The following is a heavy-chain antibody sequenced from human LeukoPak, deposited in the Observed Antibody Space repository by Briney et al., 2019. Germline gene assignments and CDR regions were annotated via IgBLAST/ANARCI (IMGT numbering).Heavy chain of an antibody. CDR2: INHSGST. V-gene: IGHV4-34*01. CDR3: ARAYRGYCTNGVCYGHSKIDY. J-gene: IGHJ4*02. D-gene: IGHD2-8*01. Sequence: SETLSLTCAVYGGSFSGYYWSWIRQPPGKGLEWIGEINHSGSTNYNPSLKSRVTISVDTSKNQFSLKLSSVTAADTAVYYCARAYRGYCTNGVCYGHSKIDYWGQGTLVTVSS. CDR1: GGSFSGYY.